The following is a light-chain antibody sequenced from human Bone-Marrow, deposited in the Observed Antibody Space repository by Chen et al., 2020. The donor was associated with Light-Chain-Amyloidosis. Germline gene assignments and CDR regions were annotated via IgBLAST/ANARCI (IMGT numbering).Light chain of an antibody. Sequence: SYELTQPPSVSVSPGQTARITCSGDDLPTKYAYWYQQKPGQAPVLVIHRDTERPSGISERFSGSSSGTTDTLTLSGVQAEDEADYHCQSADSSGTYEVIFGGGTKLTVL. CDR2: RDT. V-gene: IGLV3-25*03. CDR1: DLPTKY. J-gene: IGLJ2*01. CDR3: QSADSSGTYEVI.